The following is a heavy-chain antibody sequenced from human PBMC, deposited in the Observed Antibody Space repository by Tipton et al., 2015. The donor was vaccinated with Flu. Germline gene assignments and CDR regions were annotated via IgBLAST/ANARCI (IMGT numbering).Heavy chain of an antibody. J-gene: IGHJ4*02. D-gene: IGHD4-11*01. CDR2: ISYDGSNK. Sequence: SLRLSCAASGFTFSSYAMHWARQAPGKGLEWVAVISYDGSNKYYADSVKGRFTISRDNSKNTLYLQMNSLRAEDTAVYYCARPTTVTTSDFGYWGQGTLVTVSS. CDR3: ARPTTVTTSDFGY. V-gene: IGHV3-30-3*01. CDR1: GFTFSSYA.